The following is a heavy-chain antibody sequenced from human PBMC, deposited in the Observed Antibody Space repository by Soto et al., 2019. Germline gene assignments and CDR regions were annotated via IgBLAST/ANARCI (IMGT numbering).Heavy chain of an antibody. CDR1: GGPISSRSHY. CDR3: ARLSDSSGYYYGV. Sequence: QVQLQESGPGLVKPSETLSLTCTVSGGPISSRSHYWDWIRKAPGKGLEWIVNIYYSVTTNYNPSLNRRVTISVYTSKNQFSLKLSSVTDADTAVYYCARLSDSSGYYYGVWGQGTLVTVSS. D-gene: IGHD3-22*01. V-gene: IGHV4-39*01. CDR2: IYYSVTT. J-gene: IGHJ4*02.